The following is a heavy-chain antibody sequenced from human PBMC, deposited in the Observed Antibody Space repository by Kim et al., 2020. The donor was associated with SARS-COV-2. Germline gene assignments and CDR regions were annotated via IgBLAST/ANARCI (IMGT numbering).Heavy chain of an antibody. CDR3: ASARGYAFDY. CDR1: GFNFSNYW. V-gene: IGHV3-74*01. J-gene: IGHJ4*02. CDR2: INTDGSSN. Sequence: GGSLRLSCAASGFNFSNYWMHWVRQAPGKGLVWVSRINTDGSSNNYADSVKGRFTISRDNAKNTLYLQMNSLRAEDTAVYYCASARGYAFDYWGQGTLVTVSS. D-gene: IGHD3-16*01.